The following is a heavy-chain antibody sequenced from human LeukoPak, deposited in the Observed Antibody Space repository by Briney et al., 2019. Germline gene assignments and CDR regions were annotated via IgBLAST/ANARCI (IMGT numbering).Heavy chain of an antibody. D-gene: IGHD3-3*01. CDR3: ARVNDFWSGYKELDY. J-gene: IGHJ4*02. CDR2: ISSSSSTI. Sequence: GGSLRLSCAASGFTFSSYSMNWVRQAPGKGLEWVSYISSSSSTIYYADSVKGRFTISRDNAKNSLYLQMNSLRAEDTAVYYCARVNDFWSGYKELDYWGQGTLVSVSS. CDR1: GFTFSSYS. V-gene: IGHV3-48*04.